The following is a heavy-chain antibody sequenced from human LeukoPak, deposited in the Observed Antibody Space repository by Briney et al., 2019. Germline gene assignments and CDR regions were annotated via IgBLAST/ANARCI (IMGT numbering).Heavy chain of an antibody. V-gene: IGHV3-30*02. CDR2: IAHHGSNK. Sequence: RGSLRLSCAASGFTFSSYAMHWVRHGPGKGLEWVAYIAHHGSNKYYADSVKGRFTISRDNSKRTLYLQMNNLRADDTAVYYCAKDGSWSCTDWGQGALVTVSS. D-gene: IGHD2-8*02. CDR3: AKDGSWSCTD. J-gene: IGHJ4*02. CDR1: GFTFSSYA.